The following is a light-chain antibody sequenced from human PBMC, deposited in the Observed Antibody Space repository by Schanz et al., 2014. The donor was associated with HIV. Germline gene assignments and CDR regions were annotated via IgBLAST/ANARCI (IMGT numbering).Light chain of an antibody. CDR3: LQYHAYPWT. J-gene: IGKJ1*01. CDR2: GAS. Sequence: DIQMPQSPSPLSASVGDTVTITCRASQDIRDDLGWYQQKPGRAPKRLIYGASSLQRGVPSRFSASGSETDFTLTISSLQPDDYATYYCLQYHAYPWTFGQGTNVDVK. V-gene: IGKV1-17*01. CDR1: QDIRDD.